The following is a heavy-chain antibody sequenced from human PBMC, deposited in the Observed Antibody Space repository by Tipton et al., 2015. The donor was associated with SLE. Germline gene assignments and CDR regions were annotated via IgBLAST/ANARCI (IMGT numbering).Heavy chain of an antibody. CDR3: AKGELGVPFDY. CDR1: GFIFSRYG. J-gene: IGHJ4*02. CDR2: IYSGAGTT. V-gene: IGHV3-23*03. D-gene: IGHD1-26*01. Sequence: SLRLSCEVSGFIFSRYGASWVRQAPGEGLEWVSLIYSGAGTTDYADSVKGRFTISRDTSKNMVYLQMNSLRAEDTAVYFCAKGELGVPFDYWGQGILFTVSS.